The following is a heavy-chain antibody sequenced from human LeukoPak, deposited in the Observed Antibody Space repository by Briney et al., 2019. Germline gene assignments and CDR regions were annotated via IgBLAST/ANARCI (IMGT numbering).Heavy chain of an antibody. CDR2: IANVGSPE. V-gene: IGHV3-30*18. D-gene: IGHD6-13*01. CDR3: SKSMFIVYSNIWSLVY. CDR1: GLSLRSYG. J-gene: IGHJ4*02. Sequence: SLRLSCAPSGLSLRSYGMHWVRQAPGNGRAWVAGIANVGSPEIHSDSRKGGFIIYKDTPKNNLYLQITTQRAEDPAVDYCSKSMFIVYSNIWSLVYWGQGNL.